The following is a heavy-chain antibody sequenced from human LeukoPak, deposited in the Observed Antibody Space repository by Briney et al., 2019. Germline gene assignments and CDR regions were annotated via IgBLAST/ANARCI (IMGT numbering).Heavy chain of an antibody. CDR1: GGSISSSSYY. CDR3: ARSVVVVGAEDPRPYFDY. Sequence: SETLSLTCTVSGGSISSSSYYWGWIRQPPGKGLEWIGSIYYSGSTYYNPSLKSRVTISVDTSKNQFSLKLSSVTAADTAEYYCARSVVVVGAEDPRPYFDYWGQGTLVTVSS. CDR2: IYYSGST. V-gene: IGHV4-39*07. J-gene: IGHJ4*02. D-gene: IGHD2-15*01.